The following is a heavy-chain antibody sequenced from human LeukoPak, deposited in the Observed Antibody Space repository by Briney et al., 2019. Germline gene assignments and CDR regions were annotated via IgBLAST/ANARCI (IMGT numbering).Heavy chain of an antibody. Sequence: GGSLRFSCAASGFTFSIYAMSWVRQAPGKGLEWVSGISGSSSHTLDADSVRGRFIISRDNTRNTLYLHMNSLRAEDTALYYCAKEGDYSNAAPEWGFDSWGQGTLVTVSS. CDR3: AKEGDYSNAAPEWGFDS. CDR2: ISGSSSHT. J-gene: IGHJ4*02. CDR1: GFTFSIYA. V-gene: IGHV3-23*01. D-gene: IGHD4-17*01.